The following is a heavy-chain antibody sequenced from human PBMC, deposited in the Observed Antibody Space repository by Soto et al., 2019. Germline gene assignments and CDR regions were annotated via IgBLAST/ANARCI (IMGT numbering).Heavy chain of an antibody. CDR2: IGTAGDT. CDR3: ARVAVPRGGYGMDV. D-gene: IGHD6-19*01. Sequence: RLSCAASGFTFSSYDMHWVRQATGKGLEWVSAIGTAGDTYYPGSVKGRFTISRENAKNSLYLQMNSLRAGDTAVYYCARVAVPRGGYGMDVWGQGTTVTVSS. J-gene: IGHJ6*02. V-gene: IGHV3-13*01. CDR1: GFTFSSYD.